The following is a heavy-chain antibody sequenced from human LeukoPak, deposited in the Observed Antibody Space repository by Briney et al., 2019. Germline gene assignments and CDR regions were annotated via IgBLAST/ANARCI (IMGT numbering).Heavy chain of an antibody. CDR1: GFTFSSYG. V-gene: IGHV3-30*18. CDR2: IWYGGSNK. CDR3: AKDSSIGSSGYYYTYYYYMDV. Sequence: GRSLRLSCAASGFTFSSYGMHWVRQAPGKGLEWVAVIWYGGSNKYYADSVEGRFTISRDNSKNTLYLQMNSLRAEDTAVYYCAKDSSIGSSGYYYTYYYYMDVWGKGTTVTVSS. J-gene: IGHJ6*03. D-gene: IGHD3-22*01.